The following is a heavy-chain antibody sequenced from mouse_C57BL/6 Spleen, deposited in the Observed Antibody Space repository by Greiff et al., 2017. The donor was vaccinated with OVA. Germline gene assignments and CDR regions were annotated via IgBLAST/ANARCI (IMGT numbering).Heavy chain of an antibody. CDR2: IWRGGST. D-gene: IGHD2-4*01. V-gene: IGHV2-5*01. J-gene: IGHJ4*01. CDR1: GFSLTSYG. CDR3: AKTMITGDYYAMDY. Sequence: VQLQQSGPGLVQPSQSLSITCTVSGFSLTSYGVHWVRQSPGKGLEWLGVIWRGGSTDYNAAFMSRLSITKDNSKSQVFFKMNSLQADDTAIYYCAKTMITGDYYAMDYWGQGTSVTVSS.